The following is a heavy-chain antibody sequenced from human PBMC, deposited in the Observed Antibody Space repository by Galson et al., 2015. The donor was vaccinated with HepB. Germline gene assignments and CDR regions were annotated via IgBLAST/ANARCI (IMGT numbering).Heavy chain of an antibody. CDR3: AREYYDYVWGSYPLGY. CDR1: GFTFSSYA. D-gene: IGHD3-16*02. CDR2: IWYDGSNK. J-gene: IGHJ4*02. V-gene: IGHV3-33*08. Sequence: LRLSCAASGFTFSSYAMHWVRQAPGKGLEWVAVIWYDGSNKYYADSVKGRFTISRDNSKNTLYLQMNSLRAEDTAVYYCAREYYDYVWGSYPLGYWGQGTLVTVSS.